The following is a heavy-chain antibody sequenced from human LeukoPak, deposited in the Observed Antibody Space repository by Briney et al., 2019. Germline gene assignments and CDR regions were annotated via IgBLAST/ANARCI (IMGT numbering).Heavy chain of an antibody. D-gene: IGHD3-9*01. Sequence: PSQTLSLTCTVSGGSISSGDYYWSWIRQPPGKGLEWIGYIYYSGSTYYNPSLKSRVTISVDTSKNQFSLKLSSVTAADTAVYYCATTPQAVLRYFDWLTRMDAFDIWGQGTMVTVSS. CDR1: GGSISSGDYY. CDR2: IYYSGST. CDR3: ATTPQAVLRYFDWLTRMDAFDI. J-gene: IGHJ3*02. V-gene: IGHV4-30-4*01.